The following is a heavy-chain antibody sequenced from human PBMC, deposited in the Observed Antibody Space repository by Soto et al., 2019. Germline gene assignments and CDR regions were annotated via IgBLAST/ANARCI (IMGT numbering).Heavy chain of an antibody. D-gene: IGHD5-12*01. CDR2: MYHSGST. CDR1: GGSISSGGYS. Sequence: PSETLSLTCAVSGGSISSGGYSWSWIRQPPGKGLEWIGYMYHSGSTYYNPSLKSRVTISIDRSKNQFSLKLSSVTAADTAVYYCARDISGYGLFDNWGQGTLVTVSS. CDR3: ARDISGYGLFDN. V-gene: IGHV4-30-2*01. J-gene: IGHJ4*02.